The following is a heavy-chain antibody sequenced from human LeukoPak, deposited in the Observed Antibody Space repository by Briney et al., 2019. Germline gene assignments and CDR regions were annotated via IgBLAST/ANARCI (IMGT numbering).Heavy chain of an antibody. Sequence: PGRSLRLSCAASGFTFSTYGIHWVCQAPGKGLEWVAVISSDGSYKYYADSVKGRFTISRDNSKNTLYLQMNSLRAEDTAVYYCARVPFDYWGQGTLVTVSS. CDR3: ARVPFDY. V-gene: IGHV3-30*03. CDR1: GFTFSTYG. CDR2: ISSDGSYK. J-gene: IGHJ4*02.